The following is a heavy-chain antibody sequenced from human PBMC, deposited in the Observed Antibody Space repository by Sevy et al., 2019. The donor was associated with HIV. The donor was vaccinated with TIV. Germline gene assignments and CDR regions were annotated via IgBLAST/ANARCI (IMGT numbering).Heavy chain of an antibody. CDR2: ISAYNGNT. CDR3: ARVRYYYDSSGYYANGWFDP. V-gene: IGHV1-18*01. D-gene: IGHD3-22*01. CDR1: GYTFTSYG. J-gene: IGHJ5*02. Sequence: ASVKVSCKASGYTFTSYGISWVRQAPGQGLEWMGWISAYNGNTNYAQKLQGRVTMTTDTSTSTAYMELRSLRSDDTAVYYCARVRYYYDSSGYYANGWFDPWGQGTLVIVSS.